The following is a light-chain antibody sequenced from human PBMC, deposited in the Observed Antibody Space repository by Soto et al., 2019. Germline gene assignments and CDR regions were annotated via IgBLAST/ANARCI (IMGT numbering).Light chain of an antibody. V-gene: IGKV3-20*01. CDR1: QSVSNNY. CDR3: QQYGRSPLT. Sequence: EIVLTQSPGTLSLSPVEIATLAVMASQSVSNNYLAWYQQKPGQAPRLLIYGASRRATGIPDRFSGRGSGTDFTLSISRLEPEDSAVYYCQQYGRSPLTFGGGTKVDIK. CDR2: GAS. J-gene: IGKJ4*01.